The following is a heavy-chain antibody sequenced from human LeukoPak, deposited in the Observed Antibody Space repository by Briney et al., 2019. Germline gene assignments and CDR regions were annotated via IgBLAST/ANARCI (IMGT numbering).Heavy chain of an antibody. V-gene: IGHV3-30-3*01. J-gene: IGHJ4*02. CDR2: ISYDGSNK. CDR3: AKAFPTYYYDSSGYRLNPAIDY. D-gene: IGHD3-22*01. Sequence: GGSLRLSCAASGFTFSSYAMHWVRQAPGKGLEWVAVISYDGSNKYYADSVKGRFTISRDNSKNTLYLQMNSLRAEDTAVYYCAKAFPTYYYDSSGYRLNPAIDYWGQGTLVTVSS. CDR1: GFTFSSYA.